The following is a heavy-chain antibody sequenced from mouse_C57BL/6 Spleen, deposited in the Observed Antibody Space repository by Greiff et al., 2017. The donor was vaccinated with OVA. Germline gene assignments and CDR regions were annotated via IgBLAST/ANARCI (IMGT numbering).Heavy chain of an antibody. V-gene: IGHV1-19*01. CDR2: INPYNGCT. CDR1: GYTFTDYY. Sequence: VQLKESGPVLVKPGASVKMSCKASGYTFTDYYMNWVKQSHGKSLEWIGVINPYNGCTSYNQKFKGKATLTVDKSSSTAYMELNSLTSEDSAVYYCARRMMVTTYYYAMDYWGQGTSVTVSS. J-gene: IGHJ4*01. CDR3: ARRMMVTTYYYAMDY. D-gene: IGHD2-3*01.